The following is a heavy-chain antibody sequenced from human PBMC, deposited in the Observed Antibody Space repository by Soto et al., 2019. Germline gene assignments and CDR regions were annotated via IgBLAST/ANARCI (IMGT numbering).Heavy chain of an antibody. J-gene: IGHJ4*02. CDR1: GFTFSSYS. Sequence: PGGSLRLSCAASGFTFSSYSMNWVRQAPGKGLEWVSSISSSSSYIYYADSVKGRFTISRDNAKNSLYLQMNSLRAEDTAVYYCARGLSSGYYMGVDYWGQGTLVTVSS. V-gene: IGHV3-21*01. CDR3: ARGLSSGYYMGVDY. CDR2: ISSSSSYI. D-gene: IGHD3-22*01.